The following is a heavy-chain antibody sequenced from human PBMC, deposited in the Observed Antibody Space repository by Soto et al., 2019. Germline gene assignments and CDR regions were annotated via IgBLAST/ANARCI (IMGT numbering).Heavy chain of an antibody. V-gene: IGHV3-53*04. J-gene: IGHJ4*02. D-gene: IGHD2-21*02. CDR3: ARPCGGDCYGLDY. CDR2: MYSGGST. CDR1: GFTVSSNY. Sequence: PGGSLRLSCEASGFTVSSNYMNWVRQAPGKGLEWVSVMYSGGSTYYADSVKGRFTISRHNSKNTLYLQMNSLRAEDTAVYYCARPCGGDCYGLDYWGQGTLVTVSS.